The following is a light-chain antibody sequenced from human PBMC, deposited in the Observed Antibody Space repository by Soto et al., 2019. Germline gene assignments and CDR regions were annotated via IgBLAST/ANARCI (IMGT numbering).Light chain of an antibody. CDR3: QQYNNWPPSII. CDR2: GAS. CDR1: ESVSSN. Sequence: EIVMTQSPATLSASPGERATLSCRASESVSSNLAWYQQRPCQAPRLLIYGASTRATDTPVRFRGSGSGTEFTLTISSLQSEDFAVYYCQQYNNWPPSIIFGQGTRLEIK. J-gene: IGKJ5*01. V-gene: IGKV3-15*01.